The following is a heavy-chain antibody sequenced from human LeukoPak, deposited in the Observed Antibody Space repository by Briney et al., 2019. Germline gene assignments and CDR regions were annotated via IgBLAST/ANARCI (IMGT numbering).Heavy chain of an antibody. J-gene: IGHJ4*02. CDR2: IYPGDSDT. V-gene: IGHV5-51*01. Sequence: GESLKISCKGSGYSFTSYWIGWVRQMPGKGLEWMGIIYPGDSDTRYSPSFQGQVTISADKSISTAYLQWSSLKASDTAMYYCARPYCSGGSCYSFSFDYWAREPWSPSPQ. D-gene: IGHD2-15*01. CDR1: GYSFTSYW. CDR3: ARPYCSGGSCYSFSFDY.